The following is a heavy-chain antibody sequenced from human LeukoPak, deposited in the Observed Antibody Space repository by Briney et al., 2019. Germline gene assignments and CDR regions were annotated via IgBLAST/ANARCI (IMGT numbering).Heavy chain of an antibody. Sequence: PSETLSLTCTVSGGSISSYYWSWIRQPAGKGLEWIGRIYTSGSTNYNPSLKSRVTISVDKSKNQFSLKLSSVTAADTAVYYCARGPSGSYYWWFDPWGQGTLVTASS. V-gene: IGHV4-4*07. D-gene: IGHD1-26*01. CDR2: IYTSGST. CDR3: ARGPSGSYYWWFDP. J-gene: IGHJ5*02. CDR1: GGSISSYY.